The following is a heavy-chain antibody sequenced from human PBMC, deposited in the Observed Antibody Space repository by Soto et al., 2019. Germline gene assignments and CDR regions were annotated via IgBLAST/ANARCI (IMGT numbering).Heavy chain of an antibody. V-gene: IGHV4-34*01. CDR2: INHSGST. CDR1: GGSFSGYY. Sequence: LSLTCAVYGGSFSGYYWSWIRQPPGKGLEWIGEINHSGSTNYNPSLKSRVTISVDTSKNQFSLKLSSVTAADTAVYYCARGGGSGYYWGYYYYGMDVWGQGTTVTVCS. J-gene: IGHJ6*02. CDR3: ARGGGSGYYWGYYYYGMDV. D-gene: IGHD3-22*01.